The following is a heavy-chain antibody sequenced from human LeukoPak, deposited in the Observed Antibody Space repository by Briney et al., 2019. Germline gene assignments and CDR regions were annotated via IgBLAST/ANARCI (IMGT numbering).Heavy chain of an antibody. CDR2: ISSSGSTI. CDR1: GFTFSSYA. J-gene: IGHJ4*02. D-gene: IGHD6-13*01. Sequence: PGGSLRLSCAASGFTFSSYAMSWVRQAPGKGLEWVSYISSSGSTIYYADSVKGRFTISRDNAKNSLYLQMNSLRAEDTAVYYCASAKFRSWDAFDIWGQGTLVTVSS. V-gene: IGHV3-48*03. CDR3: ASAKFRSWDAFDI.